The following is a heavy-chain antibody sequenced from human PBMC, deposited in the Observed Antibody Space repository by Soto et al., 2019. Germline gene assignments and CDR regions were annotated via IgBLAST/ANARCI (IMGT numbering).Heavy chain of an antibody. J-gene: IGHJ4*02. D-gene: IGHD5-18*01. CDR2: IFYSGST. CDR3: ARGAADTAMVDS. Sequence: SETLSLTCTVSGGSIRSYNWTWIRQPPGKGLEWLGYIFYSGSTFYNPSLKSRVTISIHTSKSQFSLQLTSVTAADTAVYYCARGAADTAMVDSWGQGTLVPFSS. V-gene: IGHV4-59*01. CDR1: GGSIRSYN.